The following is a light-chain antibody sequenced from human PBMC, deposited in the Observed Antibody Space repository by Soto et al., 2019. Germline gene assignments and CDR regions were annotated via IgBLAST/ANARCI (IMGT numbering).Light chain of an antibody. CDR2: GAS. J-gene: IGKJ1*01. CDR3: QHYGNSPT. CDR1: QSVSSGY. Sequence: EIVLTQSPGTLSLSPGDGATLSCRASQSVSSGYLAWYQQKPGQAPRLLIYGASRRATGIPDRFSGSGSGTDFTLRISRLEPEDFAVYWCQHYGNSPTFGQGTKVDIK. V-gene: IGKV3-20*01.